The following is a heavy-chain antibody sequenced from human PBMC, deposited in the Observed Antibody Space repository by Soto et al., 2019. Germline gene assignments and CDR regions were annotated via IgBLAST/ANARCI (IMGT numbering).Heavy chain of an antibody. CDR1: GYTFTSDG. D-gene: IGHD1-26*01. CDR3: ARVVGARTHYGMDV. J-gene: IGHJ6*02. Sequence: ASVKVACKASGYTFTSDGISWVRQAPGQGLEWMGWISAYNGNTNYAQKLQGRVTMTTDTSTSTAYMELRSLRSDDTAVYYCARVVGARTHYGMDVWGQGTTVTVSS. CDR2: ISAYNGNT. V-gene: IGHV1-18*01.